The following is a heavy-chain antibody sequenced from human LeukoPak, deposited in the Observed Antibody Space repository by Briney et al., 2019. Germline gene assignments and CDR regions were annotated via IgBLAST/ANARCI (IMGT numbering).Heavy chain of an antibody. J-gene: IGHJ3*02. Sequence: SETLSLTCTVSGGSITGYYWSWVREPPGKGLEWIAYINYSGGTNYNPSLKSRVTISVDTSKNQFSLKLRSVPAADTAVYYCARRLGPSDVFDIWGQGTMVPVSS. CDR2: INYSGGT. CDR1: GGSITGYY. CDR3: ARRLGPSDVFDI. V-gene: IGHV4-59*08. D-gene: IGHD3-16*01.